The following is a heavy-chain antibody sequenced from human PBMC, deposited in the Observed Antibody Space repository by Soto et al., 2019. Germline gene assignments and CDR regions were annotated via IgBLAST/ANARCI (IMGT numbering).Heavy chain of an antibody. J-gene: IGHJ4*02. CDR2: ISSSSSSI. CDR1: GFTFSAYS. Sequence: ESGGGLVQPGGSLRLSCAASGFTFSAYSMNWVRQAPGKGLEWISYISSSSSSIDYTDSVKGRFTISRDNAKNSLYLQMSSLRDEDTVLYYCASGLTTRLDYWGLGTLVTVAS. V-gene: IGHV3-48*02. CDR3: ASGLTTRLDY. D-gene: IGHD4-17*01.